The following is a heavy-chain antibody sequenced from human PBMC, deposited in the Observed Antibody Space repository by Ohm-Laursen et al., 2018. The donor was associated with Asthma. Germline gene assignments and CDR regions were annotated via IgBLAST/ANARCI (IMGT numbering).Heavy chain of an antibody. CDR2: ISGGGGST. D-gene: IGHD4-17*01. CDR3: VRGLTVTYAFDH. Sequence: SLRLSCAASGFTFSSYAMNWVRQSPGKGLEWVSAISGGGGSTDYADSVRARFTISRDNSKNTLYLQMNSLRAEDTAVYYCVRGLTVTYAFDHWGQGTLLTVSS. CDR1: GFTFSSYA. J-gene: IGHJ4*02. V-gene: IGHV3-23*01.